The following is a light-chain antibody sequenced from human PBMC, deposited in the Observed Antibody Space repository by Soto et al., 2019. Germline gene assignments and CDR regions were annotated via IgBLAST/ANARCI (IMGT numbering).Light chain of an antibody. CDR3: QQYGSSPALT. J-gene: IGKJ4*01. V-gene: IGKV3-20*01. CDR1: QSVSSSY. CDR2: GAS. Sequence: EIVLRQSPGTLSLSPGESAPLSGRDSQSVSSSYLAWYQQKPGQAPRLLIYGASSRATGIPDRFSGSGSGTDFTLTIRRLEPEDLAVYYCQQYGSSPALTVGGGTKVDIK.